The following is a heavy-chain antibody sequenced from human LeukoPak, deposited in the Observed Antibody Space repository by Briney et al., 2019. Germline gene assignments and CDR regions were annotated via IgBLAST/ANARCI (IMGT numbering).Heavy chain of an antibody. CDR2: INHSGST. Sequence: PSETLSLTCAVYGGSFSGYYWSWIRQPPGKGLEWIGEINHSGSTNYNPSLKSRVTISVDTSKNQFSLKLSSVTAADTAVYYCARGSSLRGPLDYWGQGTLVTVSS. V-gene: IGHV4-34*01. CDR1: GGSFSGYY. D-gene: IGHD3-10*01. CDR3: ARGSSLRGPLDY. J-gene: IGHJ4*02.